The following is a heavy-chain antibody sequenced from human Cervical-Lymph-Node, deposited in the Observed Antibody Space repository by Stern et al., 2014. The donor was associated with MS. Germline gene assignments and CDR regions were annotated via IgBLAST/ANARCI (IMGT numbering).Heavy chain of an antibody. V-gene: IGHV1-46*01. D-gene: IGHD3-22*01. Sequence: VQLVESGAEVKKPGASVEVSCKASGYTFTGYYMYWVRQASGQGLEWMGIINPTGGSTTYAQTFQGRVTMTADTSTSTVYMDLSSLTSEDTAIYYCARAGSGNSNYFDYWGQGTLVTVSS. J-gene: IGHJ4*02. CDR1: GYTFTGYY. CDR2: INPTGGST. CDR3: ARAGSGNSNYFDY.